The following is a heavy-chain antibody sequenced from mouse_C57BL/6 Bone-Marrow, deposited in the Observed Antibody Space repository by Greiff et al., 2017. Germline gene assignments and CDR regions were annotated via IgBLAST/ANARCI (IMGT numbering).Heavy chain of an antibody. J-gene: IGHJ1*03. V-gene: IGHV14-4*01. Sequence: EVQLQQSGAELARPGASVKLSCTASGFNIKDDYMHWVKQRPEQGLEWIGWIDPENGDTEYASKFQGKATITADTSSNTAYLQLSSLTSEDTAVYYCTSLGTTVVAPYWYFDVWGTGTTVTVSS. CDR3: TSLGTTVVAPYWYFDV. CDR1: GFNIKDDY. D-gene: IGHD1-1*01. CDR2: IDPENGDT.